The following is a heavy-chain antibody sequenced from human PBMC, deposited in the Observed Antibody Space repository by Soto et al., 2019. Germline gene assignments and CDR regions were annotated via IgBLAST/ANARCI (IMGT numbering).Heavy chain of an antibody. CDR2: INHSGST. V-gene: IGHV4-34*01. CDR3: VRHWDYGSGSYYNWFDP. Sequence: PSETLSLTCAVYGGSFSGYYWSWIRQPPGKGLEWIGEINHSGSTNYNPSLKSRVTISVDTSKNQFSLKLSSVTAADTAVYYCVRHWDYGSGSYYNWFDPWGQGTLVTVSS. CDR1: GGSFSGYY. D-gene: IGHD3-10*01. J-gene: IGHJ5*02.